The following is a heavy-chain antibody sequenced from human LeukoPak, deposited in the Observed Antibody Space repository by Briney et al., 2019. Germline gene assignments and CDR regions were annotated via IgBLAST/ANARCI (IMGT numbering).Heavy chain of an antibody. CDR3: ARAPELGGYYFDY. Sequence: PSETLSLTCAASGGSISSSTYYWGWIRQPPGKGLEWIGNLYYSGSTYYNPSLKSRVTISVDTSKNQFSLKLSSVTAADTAVYYCARAPELGGYYFDYWGQGTLVTVSS. CDR2: LYYSGST. D-gene: IGHD7-27*01. J-gene: IGHJ4*02. V-gene: IGHV4-39*01. CDR1: GGSISSSTYY.